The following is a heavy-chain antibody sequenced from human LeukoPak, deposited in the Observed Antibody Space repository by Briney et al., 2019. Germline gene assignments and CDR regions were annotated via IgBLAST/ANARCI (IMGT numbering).Heavy chain of an antibody. V-gene: IGHV1-2*02. CDR3: TTDREDSYYHSPYDAFDI. J-gene: IGHJ3*02. CDR2: IDPNNGGT. Sequence: ASVKVSFKASGFSYSPSYIHWVRQGPGQGLEWVGWIDPNNGGTNYAQRFQGRVTLTRDTSVTTAYMELSRLRSDDANVYFCTTDREDSYYHSPYDAFDIWGQGTMVTVSS. CDR1: GFSYSPSY. D-gene: IGHD1-26*01.